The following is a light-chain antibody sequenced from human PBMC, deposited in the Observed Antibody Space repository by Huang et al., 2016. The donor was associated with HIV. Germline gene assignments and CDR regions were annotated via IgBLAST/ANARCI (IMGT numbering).Light chain of an antibody. CDR2: GAF. CDR3: QQYDNWPRT. Sequence: EVVMTQSPATLSVSPGERATLSCRASKSISSNLAWYQQKRGQAPRLLIYGAFTRATGIPARFRGSGSGTEFTLTISGRQSEDFAVYFCQQYDNWPRTFGQGTKVEIK. J-gene: IGKJ1*01. V-gene: IGKV3-15*01. CDR1: KSISSN.